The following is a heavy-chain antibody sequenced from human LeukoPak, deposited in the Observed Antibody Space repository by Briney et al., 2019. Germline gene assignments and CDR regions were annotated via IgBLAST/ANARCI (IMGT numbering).Heavy chain of an antibody. Sequence: SVKISCKASGGTFSSYAISWVRQAPGQGLEWMGGIIPIFGTANYAQKFQGRVTITTDESTSTAYMELSSLRSEDTAVYYRARLYSSSSRVVAFDPWGQGTLVTVSS. CDR1: GGTFSSYA. D-gene: IGHD6-6*01. CDR2: IIPIFGTA. CDR3: ARLYSSSSRVVAFDP. V-gene: IGHV1-69*05. J-gene: IGHJ5*02.